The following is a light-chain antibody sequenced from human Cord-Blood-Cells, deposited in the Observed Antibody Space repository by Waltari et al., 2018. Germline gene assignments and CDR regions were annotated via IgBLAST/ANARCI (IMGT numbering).Light chain of an antibody. CDR2: RNH. J-gene: IGLJ1*01. CDR1: SSDTGRNP. Sequence: HSLLTQPPSASGTPAQRVTISCSVISSDTGRNPVYWYQQLPGTAPKLLTYRNHQRPSGVPDRFSGSKSGTSASLAISGLRSEDEADYYCAAWDDSLSGYVFGTGTKVTVL. CDR3: AAWDDSLSGYV. V-gene: IGLV1-47*01.